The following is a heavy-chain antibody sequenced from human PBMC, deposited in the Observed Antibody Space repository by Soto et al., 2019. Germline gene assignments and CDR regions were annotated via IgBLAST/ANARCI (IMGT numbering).Heavy chain of an antibody. V-gene: IGHV1-69*01. CDR1: GGTFSSYA. CDR3: ARDLPGTGIVGATINY. CDR2: IIPIFGTA. J-gene: IGHJ4*02. D-gene: IGHD1-26*01. Sequence: QVQLVQSGAEVKKPGSSVKVSCKASGGTFSSYAISWVRQAPGQGLEWMGGIIPIFGTANYAQKFQGRVKITADESTSTAYMELSSLRSEDTAVYYCARDLPGTGIVGATINYWGQGTLVTVSS.